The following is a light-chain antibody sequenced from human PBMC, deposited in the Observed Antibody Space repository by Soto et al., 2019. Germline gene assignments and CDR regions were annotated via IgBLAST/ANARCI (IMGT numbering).Light chain of an antibody. J-gene: IGKJ1*01. Sequence: DFQLTQSPSFLSASVGDRVTITCRASQDISSYLVWYQQKPGKAPKLLIYAASTLQRGVPSRFSGSGSGTEFTLTISSLQPEDFATYYCQRLNGYPRTFGQGTKVEIK. CDR3: QRLNGYPRT. CDR2: AAS. V-gene: IGKV1-9*01. CDR1: QDISSY.